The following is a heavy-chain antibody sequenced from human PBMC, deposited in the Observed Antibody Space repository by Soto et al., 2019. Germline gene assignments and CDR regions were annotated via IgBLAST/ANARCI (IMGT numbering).Heavy chain of an antibody. CDR3: ARDVDTVNEHYDYYYGMDV. J-gene: IGHJ6*02. CDR2: IDWDDDK. V-gene: IGHV2-70*01. Sequence: ESGPTLVHPTQTLTLTCTFSGFSLSTSGMCVSWIRQPPGKALEWLALIDWDDDKYYSTSLKTRLTISKDTSKNQVVLTMTNMDPVDIATYYCARDVDTVNEHYDYYYGMDVWGQGTTVTVSS. CDR1: GFSLSTSGMC. D-gene: IGHD5-18*01.